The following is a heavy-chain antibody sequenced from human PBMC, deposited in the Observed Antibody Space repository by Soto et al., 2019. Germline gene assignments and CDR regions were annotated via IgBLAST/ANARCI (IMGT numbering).Heavy chain of an antibody. CDR2: ITPTFGTA. CDR3: AVALDIVVVVAATRGYWFDP. V-gene: IGHV1-69*01. Sequence: QVQLVQSGAEVKKPGSSVKVSCKASGGTFSSYAISWVRQAPGQGLEWMGEITPTFGTANYAQKFQGRVTITGDESKSTGYMELCSLGSEDTAVYYCAVALDIVVVVAATRGYWFDPWGQGTLGTGSS. D-gene: IGHD2-15*01. J-gene: IGHJ5*02. CDR1: GGTFSSYA.